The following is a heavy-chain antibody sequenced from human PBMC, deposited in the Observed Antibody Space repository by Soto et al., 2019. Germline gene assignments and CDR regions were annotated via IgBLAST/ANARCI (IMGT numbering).Heavy chain of an antibody. CDR1: GGSISSYY. V-gene: IGHV4-59*01. J-gene: IGHJ4*02. Sequence: SETLCLTCTVSGGSISSYYWSWIRQPPGKGLEWIGYIYYSGSTNYNPSLKSRVTISVDTSKNQFSLKLSSVTAADTAVYYCASYRPRYYDPVLYYFDYWGQGTLVTVSS. CDR2: IYYSGST. CDR3: ASYRPRYYDPVLYYFDY. D-gene: IGHD3-3*01.